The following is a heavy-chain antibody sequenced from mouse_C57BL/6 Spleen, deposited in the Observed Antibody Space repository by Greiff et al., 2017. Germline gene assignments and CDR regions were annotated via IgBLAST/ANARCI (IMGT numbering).Heavy chain of an antibody. CDR1: GYTFTDYY. D-gene: IGHD4-1*01. CDR3: ARRWDEDYAMDY. Sequence: VQLQQSGPELVKPGASVKISCKASGYTFTDYYMNWVKQSHGKSLEWIGDINPNNGGTSYNQKFKGKATLTVDKSSSTAYMELRSLTSEDSAVYYCARRWDEDYAMDYWGQGTSVTVAS. V-gene: IGHV1-26*01. CDR2: INPNNGGT. J-gene: IGHJ4*01.